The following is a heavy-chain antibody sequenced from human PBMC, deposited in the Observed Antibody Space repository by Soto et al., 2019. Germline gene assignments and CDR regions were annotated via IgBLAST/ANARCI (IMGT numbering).Heavy chain of an antibody. D-gene: IGHD2-2*01. V-gene: IGHV1-3*05. CDR3: ATSTYCSSSTCYQWYGMDV. CDR1: GYPFSNYA. Sequence: QVQLVQSGAEEKKPGASVKVSCKASGYPFSNYAMHWVRQAPGQGLEWMGWINAGNGNSKYSQKFQGRVTITRDTSANTSYLELDSLRSEDTAVYYCATSTYCSSSTCYQWYGMDVWGQGTTVTVS. J-gene: IGHJ6*02. CDR2: INAGNGNS.